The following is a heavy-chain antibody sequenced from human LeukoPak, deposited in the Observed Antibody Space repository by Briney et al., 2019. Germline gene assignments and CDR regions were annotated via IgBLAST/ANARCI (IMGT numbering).Heavy chain of an antibody. J-gene: IGHJ4*02. CDR2: IYYSGST. V-gene: IGHV4-59*01. CDR1: GGSISSYY. D-gene: IGHD6-19*01. CDR3: ARGRLLYSSGWPFDY. Sequence: SETLSLTCTVSGGSISSYYWSWIRQPPGKGLEWIGYIYYSGSTNYNPSFKSRVTISVDTSKNQFSLKLSSVTAADTAVYYCARGRLLYSSGWPFDYWGQGTLVTVSS.